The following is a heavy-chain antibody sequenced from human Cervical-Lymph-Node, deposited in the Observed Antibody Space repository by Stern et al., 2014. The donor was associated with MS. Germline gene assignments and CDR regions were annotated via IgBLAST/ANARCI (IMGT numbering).Heavy chain of an antibody. Sequence: VQLVQSGGGVVQPGRSLRLSCAASGFTFSSYGMHWVRQAPGKGLEWGAVIWYDGRNKYYADSVKGRFTISRDNSKNTLYLQMNSLRAEDTAVYYCARSSSPSPYYYYGMDVWGQGTTVTVSS. D-gene: IGHD6-13*01. CDR1: GFTFSSYG. CDR3: ARSSSPSPYYYYGMDV. V-gene: IGHV3-33*01. CDR2: IWYDGRNK. J-gene: IGHJ6*02.